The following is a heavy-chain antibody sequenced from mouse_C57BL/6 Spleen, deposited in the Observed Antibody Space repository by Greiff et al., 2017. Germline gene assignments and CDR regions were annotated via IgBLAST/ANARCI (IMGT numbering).Heavy chain of an antibody. V-gene: IGHV1-26*01. J-gene: IGHJ3*01. CDR2: INPNNGGT. D-gene: IGHD2-1*01. Sequence: VQLQQSGPELVKPGASVKISCKASGYTFTDYYMNWVKQSHGKSLEWIGDINPNNGGTSYNQKFKGKATLTVDKSSSTAYMELRSLTSEDSAVYYCARSDGNYAWFAYWGQGTLVTVSA. CDR1: GYTFTDYY. CDR3: ARSDGNYAWFAY.